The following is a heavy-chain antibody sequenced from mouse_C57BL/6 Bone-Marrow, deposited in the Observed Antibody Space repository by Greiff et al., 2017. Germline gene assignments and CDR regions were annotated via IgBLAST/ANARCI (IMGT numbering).Heavy chain of an antibody. V-gene: IGHV3-6*01. CDR1: GYSITSGYY. CDR2: ISYDGSN. Sequence: EVQLQESGPGLVKPSQSLSLTCSVTGYSITSGYYWNWIRQFPGNKLEWMGYISYDGSNNYNPSLKNRISITRDTSKNLFFLKLNSVTTEDTATYYCARDKEKTDYGKYFWYFDGWGTGTTVNVSS. D-gene: IGHD2-1*01. CDR3: ARDKEKTDYGKYFWYFDG. J-gene: IGHJ1*03.